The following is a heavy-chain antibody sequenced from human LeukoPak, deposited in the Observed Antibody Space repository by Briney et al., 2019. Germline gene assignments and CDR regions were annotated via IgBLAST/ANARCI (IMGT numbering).Heavy chain of an antibody. CDR3: AKVLSLISYMDV. D-gene: IGHD3-16*02. CDR2: ISGSGGST. V-gene: IGHV3-23*01. CDR1: GFTFSSYV. J-gene: IGHJ6*03. Sequence: GGSLRLSCAASGFTFSSYVMHWVRQAPGKGLEWVSVISGSGGSTYYADSVKGRFTISRDNSKNTLYLQMNSLRAEDTAVYYCAKVLSLISYMDVWGKGTTVTVSS.